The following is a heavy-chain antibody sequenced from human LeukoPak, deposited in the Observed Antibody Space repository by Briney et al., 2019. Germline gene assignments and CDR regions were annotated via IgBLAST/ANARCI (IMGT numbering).Heavy chain of an antibody. V-gene: IGHV3-11*06. Sequence: GGSLRLSCAASGFTFSDYYMSWIRQAPGKGLEWVSYISSSSSYTNYADSVKGRFTISRENAKNSLYLQMNSLRAEDTAVYYCARLYGDYLNWFDPWGQGTLVTVSS. CDR2: ISSSSSYT. CDR1: GFTFSDYY. J-gene: IGHJ5*02. CDR3: ARLYGDYLNWFDP. D-gene: IGHD4-17*01.